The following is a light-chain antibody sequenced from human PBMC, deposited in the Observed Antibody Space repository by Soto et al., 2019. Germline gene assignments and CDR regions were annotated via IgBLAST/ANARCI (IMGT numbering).Light chain of an antibody. V-gene: IGKV1-5*01. CDR3: LQDYTYFWM. CDR1: QSIGYW. CDR2: AAS. Sequence: DIQMNQSPSTLSASVGDRVTITCRASQSIGYWLAWYQQKPGKAPNLLIYAASSLETGVPSRFSGSGSGTEFTLSISSLQPEDSATYYCLQDYTYFWMFGQGTKVDI. J-gene: IGKJ1*01.